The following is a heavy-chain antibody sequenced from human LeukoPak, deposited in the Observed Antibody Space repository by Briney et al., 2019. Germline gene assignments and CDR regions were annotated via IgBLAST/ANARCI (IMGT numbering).Heavy chain of an antibody. CDR1: GGSINTYY. CDR3: ARGANRLDS. CDR2: IYYTGST. Sequence: SETLSLTCSVSGGSINTYYWSWIRQTPGKGLEWIGFIYYTGSTNFNPSLKSRVTMSVDTSKSQFSLKLTSVTAADTALYYCARGANRLDSWGRGTLVTVSS. V-gene: IGHV4-59*12. J-gene: IGHJ4*02. D-gene: IGHD1-14*01.